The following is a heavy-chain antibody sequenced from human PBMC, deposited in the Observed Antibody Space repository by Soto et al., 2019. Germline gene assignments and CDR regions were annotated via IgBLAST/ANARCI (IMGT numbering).Heavy chain of an antibody. CDR1: GGTFNRYA. V-gene: IGHV1-69*12. J-gene: IGHJ2*01. Sequence: QVQLVQSGAEVKKPGSSVKVSCKASGGTFNRYAISWLRQAPGQGPEWMGGITPMFGTGKYAQKFQGRVTITADESTTTVHMELRRLTSEDTAVYYCAQTLGSAVAGPGRFDLWGRGTRVIVSS. CDR3: AQTLGSAVAGPGRFDL. CDR2: ITPMFGTG. D-gene: IGHD6-19*01.